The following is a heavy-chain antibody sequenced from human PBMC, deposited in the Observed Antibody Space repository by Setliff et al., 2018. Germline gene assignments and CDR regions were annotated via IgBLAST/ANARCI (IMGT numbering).Heavy chain of an antibody. Sequence: ASVKVSCKASGYTFTNYAIHWVRQAPGQRLEWMGWINAGNGNTKYSQKFQGRVTITRDTSASTAYMELSSLRSEDTAVYYCTGDFLGATASFDIWGQGTMVTVSS. CDR2: INAGNGNT. CDR3: TGDFLGATASFDI. J-gene: IGHJ3*02. V-gene: IGHV1-3*01. CDR1: GYTFTNYA. D-gene: IGHD3-3*01.